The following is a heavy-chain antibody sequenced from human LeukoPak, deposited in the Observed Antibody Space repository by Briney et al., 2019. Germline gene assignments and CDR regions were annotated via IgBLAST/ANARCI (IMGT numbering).Heavy chain of an antibody. V-gene: IGHV3-7*04. CDR1: GFPFSSRW. CDR3: ARYCGGGSCFDY. J-gene: IGHJ4*02. D-gene: IGHD2-15*01. Sequence: GGSLRLSCAASGFPFSSRWMSWVRQAQGKGLEWVANIKADGSEKYYVDSVKGRFTVSRDNAKNSLYLQMNSLTAEDTGLYYCARYCGGGSCFDYWGRGTLVTVSS. CDR2: IKADGSEK.